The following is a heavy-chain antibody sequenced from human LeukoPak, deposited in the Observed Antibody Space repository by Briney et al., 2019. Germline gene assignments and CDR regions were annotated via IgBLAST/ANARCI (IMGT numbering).Heavy chain of an antibody. D-gene: IGHD4-23*01. V-gene: IGHV4-59*08. CDR3: ARQGDGGHFGY. CDR1: GGSISSYY. J-gene: IGHJ4*02. Sequence: PSETLSLTCTVSGGSISSYYWSWIRQPPGKGLEWIGYIYYSGSTNYNPSLKSRVTISVDTSKNQFSLKLSSVTAADTAVYYCARQGDGGHFGYWGQGTLVTVSS. CDR2: IYYSGST.